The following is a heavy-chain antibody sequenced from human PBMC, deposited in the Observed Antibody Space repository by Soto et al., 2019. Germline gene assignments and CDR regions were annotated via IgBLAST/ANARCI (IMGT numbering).Heavy chain of an antibody. CDR3: AREVAATTHFDY. CDR1: GDSVSSGDYY. J-gene: IGHJ4*02. CDR2: IVYTEST. V-gene: IGHV4-31*03. Sequence: QVHLQESGPGLVKPSQTLSLTCTVSGDSVSSGDYYWSWIRQYPGRGLEYIGYIVYTESTYYNPPLKSRVVISIDRSKNQFSLMLSSVTAADTAVYYCAREVAATTHFDYWGQGTLVTV. D-gene: IGHD5-12*01.